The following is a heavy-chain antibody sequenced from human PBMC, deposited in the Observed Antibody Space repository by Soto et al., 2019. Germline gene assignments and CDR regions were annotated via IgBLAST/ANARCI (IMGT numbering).Heavy chain of an antibody. Sequence: PSETLSLTCTVSGGSISSYYWSWIRQPPGKGLEWIGYIYYSGSTNYNPSLKSRVTISVDTSKNQFSLKLSSVTAADTAVYYCARAGVGYYDILTGLNWLDPWGQGTLVTVSS. CDR3: ARAGVGYYDILTGLNWLDP. CDR2: IYYSGST. D-gene: IGHD3-9*01. V-gene: IGHV4-59*08. CDR1: GGSISSYY. J-gene: IGHJ5*02.